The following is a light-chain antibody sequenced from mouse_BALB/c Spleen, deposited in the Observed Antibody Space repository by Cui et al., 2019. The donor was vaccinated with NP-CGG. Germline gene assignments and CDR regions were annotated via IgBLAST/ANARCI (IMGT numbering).Light chain of an antibody. V-gene: IGLV1*01. CDR2: GTK. CDR1: IGAVTTSNY. CDR3: ALWYSNHWV. Sequence: AVVTQESALTTLPGETVTFTCRSSIGAVTTSNYANWVQEKPDHLFSGLIGGTKNRAPGVPARFSGSLIGDKAALTITGAQTEDEAIYFCALWYSNHWVFGGGTKLTVL. J-gene: IGLJ1*01.